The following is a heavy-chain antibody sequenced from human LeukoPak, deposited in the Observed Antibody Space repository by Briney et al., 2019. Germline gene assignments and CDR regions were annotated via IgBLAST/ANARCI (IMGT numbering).Heavy chain of an antibody. CDR1: GGTFSSYA. J-gene: IGHJ4*02. Sequence: SVKASCKASGGTFSSYAISWVRQAPGQGLEWMGGIIPIFGTANYAQKFQGRVTITADESTSTVYMELSSLRSEDTAVYFYAGRKRDYFDYWGQGTLVTVSS. D-gene: IGHD1-14*01. V-gene: IGHV1-69*01. CDR2: IIPIFGTA. CDR3: AGRKRDYFDY.